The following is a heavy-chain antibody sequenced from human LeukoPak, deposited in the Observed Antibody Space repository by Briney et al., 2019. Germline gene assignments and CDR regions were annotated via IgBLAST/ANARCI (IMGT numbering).Heavy chain of an antibody. CDR3: ARKNMVRGVLDY. CDR2: ISGSGGST. CDR1: GFTFSSYA. V-gene: IGHV3-23*01. J-gene: IGHJ4*02. Sequence: PGGSLRLSCAASGFTFSSYAMSWVRQAPGKGLEWVSAISGSGGSTYYADSVKGRFTISRDNSKNTLYLQMNSLRAEDTAVYYCARKNMVRGVLDYWGQGTLVAVSS. D-gene: IGHD3-10*01.